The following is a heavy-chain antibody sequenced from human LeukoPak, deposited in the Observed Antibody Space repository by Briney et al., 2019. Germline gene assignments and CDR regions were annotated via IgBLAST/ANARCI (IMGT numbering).Heavy chain of an antibody. CDR1: RFTFNDYT. CDR2: ISWDGVRT. V-gene: IGHV3-43*01. Sequence: PGGSLSLSCTASRFTFNDYTMHWVRQAPEKGVEWVSLISWDGVRTHYADSVKGRFTISRDNNKNSLYLQMNGLRTEDTALYYCAKGRSGWYVLDYWGQGTLVTVSS. D-gene: IGHD6-19*01. J-gene: IGHJ4*02. CDR3: AKGRSGWYVLDY.